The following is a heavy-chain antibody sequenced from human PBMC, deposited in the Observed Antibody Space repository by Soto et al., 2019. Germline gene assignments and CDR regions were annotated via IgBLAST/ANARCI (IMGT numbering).Heavy chain of an antibody. V-gene: IGHV1-18*01. CDR3: ARGVGSGSYYNQYNWFDP. J-gene: IGHJ5*02. CDR2: ISAYNGNT. CDR1: GYTFTNYG. Sequence: QVQLVQSGAEVKKPGASVKVSCKASGYTFTNYGISWVRQAPGQGLEWMGWISAYNGNTKYAQKLQGRVTMTTDTSTSTASMELRSLRSADTAVYYCARGVGSGSYYNQYNWFDPWGQGTLVTVSS. D-gene: IGHD3-10*01.